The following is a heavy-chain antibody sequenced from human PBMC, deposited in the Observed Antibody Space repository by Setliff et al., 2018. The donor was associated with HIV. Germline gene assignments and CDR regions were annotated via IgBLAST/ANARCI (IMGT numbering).Heavy chain of an antibody. CDR1: GFTFSSCA. J-gene: IGHJ5*01. V-gene: IGHV3-23*01. D-gene: IGHD6-13*01. Sequence: GGSLRLSCAASGFTFSSCAVSWVRQAPGKGLEWVSLIGTINNTYYADFVKGRFTISRDDSQNAAFLQMNSLRADDTAVYYCAKGLSPITGVGTRFFDSWGQGTLVTVSS. CDR2: IGTINNT. CDR3: AKGLSPITGVGTRFFDS.